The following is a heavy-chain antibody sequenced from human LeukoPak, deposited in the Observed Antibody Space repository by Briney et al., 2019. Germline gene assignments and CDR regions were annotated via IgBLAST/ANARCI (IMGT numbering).Heavy chain of an antibody. CDR2: IYYSGST. CDR3: ARTNPYDSSGQD. Sequence: SETLSLTCTVSGGSISSYYWSWIRQPPGKGLEWIGYIYYSGSTNYNPSLKSRVTISVDTSKNQFSLKLSSVTAADTAVYYCARTNPYDSSGQDWGQGTLVTVSS. V-gene: IGHV4-59*01. J-gene: IGHJ4*02. D-gene: IGHD3-22*01. CDR1: GGSISSYY.